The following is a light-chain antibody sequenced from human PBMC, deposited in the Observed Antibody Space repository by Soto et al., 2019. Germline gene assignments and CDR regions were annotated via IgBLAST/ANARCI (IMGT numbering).Light chain of an antibody. V-gene: IGKV4-1*01. Sequence: DIVMTQSPDSLAVSLGERATINCKSSQSVSTNTKNYLTWYQLKPGQPPRLLIFWASTRESGVPDRFTGSGSGTDFSRTISSLQAEDVAVYYCQQYYSPPVTFGGGTKVEIK. CDR3: QQYYSPPVT. CDR1: QSVSTNTKNY. J-gene: IGKJ4*01. CDR2: WAS.